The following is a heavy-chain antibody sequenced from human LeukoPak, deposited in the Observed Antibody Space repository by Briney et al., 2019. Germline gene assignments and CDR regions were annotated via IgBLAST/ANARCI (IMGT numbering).Heavy chain of an antibody. Sequence: GGSLRLSCAASGFTLTSYTMSWVRQAPGKGLEWVSSLRGAERTPYYAESVKGRFTISRDNSEDTLYLQMNSLRAEDTALYYCAKVPTYLNILTGFPFDIWGQGTMVTVSS. CDR3: AKVPTYLNILTGFPFDI. V-gene: IGHV3-23*01. J-gene: IGHJ3*02. CDR1: GFTLTSYT. D-gene: IGHD3-9*01. CDR2: LRGAERTP.